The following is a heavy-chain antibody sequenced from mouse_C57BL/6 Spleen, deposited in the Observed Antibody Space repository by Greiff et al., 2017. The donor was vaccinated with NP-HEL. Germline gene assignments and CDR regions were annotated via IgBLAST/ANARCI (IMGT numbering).Heavy chain of an antibody. V-gene: IGHV1-81*01. CDR2: IYPRSGNT. J-gene: IGHJ3*01. CDR3: AREDYDGAY. Sequence: VMLVESGAELARPGASVKLSCKASGYTFTSYGISWVKQRTGQGLEWIGEIYPRSGNTYYNEKFKGKATLTADKSSSTAYMELRSLTSEDSAVYFCAREDYDGAYWGQGTLVTVSA. CDR1: GYTFTSYG. D-gene: IGHD2-4*01.